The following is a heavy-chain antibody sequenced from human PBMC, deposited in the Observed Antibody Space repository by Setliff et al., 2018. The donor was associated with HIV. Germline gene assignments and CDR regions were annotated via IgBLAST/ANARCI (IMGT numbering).Heavy chain of an antibody. Sequence: ETLSLTCAVYGGSFSNYYWSWIRQTPGEGPEWIGEIKHSEITKYNPSLESRVTISLDTSKNQFSLKLTSVTAADTSVYYCARKGVDLYFGVDAFDMWGQGTMVTVSS. CDR3: ARKGVDLYFGVDAFDM. CDR1: GGSFSNYY. CDR2: IKHSEIT. J-gene: IGHJ3*02. D-gene: IGHD3-10*01. V-gene: IGHV4-34*01.